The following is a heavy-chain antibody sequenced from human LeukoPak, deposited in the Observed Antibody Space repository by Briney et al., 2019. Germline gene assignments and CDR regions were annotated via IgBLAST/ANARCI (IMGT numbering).Heavy chain of an antibody. J-gene: IGHJ4*02. CDR1: GYSISSGYY. D-gene: IGHD3-10*01. Sequence: SETLSLTCTVSGYSISSGYYWGWIRQPPGKGLEWIGSIYYSGSTYYNPSLKSRVTISVDTSKNQFSLKLSSVTAADTAVYYCARGMTRYYGSGSVDYWGQGTLVTVSS. V-gene: IGHV4-38-2*02. CDR2: IYYSGST. CDR3: ARGMTRYYGSGSVDY.